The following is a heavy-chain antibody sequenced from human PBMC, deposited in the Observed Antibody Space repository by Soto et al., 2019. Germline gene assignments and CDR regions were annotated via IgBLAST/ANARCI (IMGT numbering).Heavy chain of an antibody. Sequence: QVQLVESGGGVVQPGRSLRLSCAASGFTFSSYAMHWVGQAPVTGLEWVAVMSYDGSNKYYADSVQGRFTISRDNSKNTLYLQMNSLRAEDTAVYYCASLEGYCSGCSRPVGDWFDPWGPGTLVTVSS. J-gene: IGHJ5*02. V-gene: IGHV3-30*14. CDR3: ASLEGYCSGCSRPVGDWFDP. D-gene: IGHD2-15*01. CDR1: GFTFSSYA. CDR2: MSYDGSNK.